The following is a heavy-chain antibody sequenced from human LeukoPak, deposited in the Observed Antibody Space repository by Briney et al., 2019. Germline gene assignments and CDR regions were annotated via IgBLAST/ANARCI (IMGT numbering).Heavy chain of an antibody. CDR3: ARAYSGSYLYYYYYMDV. J-gene: IGHJ6*03. CDR1: GGSFSGYY. D-gene: IGHD1-26*01. Sequence: SETLSLTCAVYGGSFSGYYWSWIRQPPGKGLEWIGEINHSGSTNYNPSLKSRVTISVDTSKNQFSLKLSSVTAADMAVYYCARAYSGSYLYYYYYMDVWGKGTTVTVSS. CDR2: INHSGST. V-gene: IGHV4-34*01.